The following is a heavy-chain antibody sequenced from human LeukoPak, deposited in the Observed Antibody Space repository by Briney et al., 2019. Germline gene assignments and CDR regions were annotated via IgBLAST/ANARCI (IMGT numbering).Heavy chain of an antibody. CDR3: ARDLVGSSRNFDY. J-gene: IGHJ4*02. D-gene: IGHD6-13*01. Sequence: ASVKVSCKASGYTFTIYGISWVRQAPGQGLGWMGWISAYNGNTNYAQKLQGRVTMTTDPSTSTAYMELTSLRSDDTPVYSCARDLVGSSRNFDYWGQGTLVTVSS. V-gene: IGHV1-18*01. CDR1: GYTFTIYG. CDR2: ISAYNGNT.